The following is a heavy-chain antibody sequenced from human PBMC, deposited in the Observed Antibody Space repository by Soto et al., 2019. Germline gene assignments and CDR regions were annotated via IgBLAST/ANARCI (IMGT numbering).Heavy chain of an antibody. CDR1: GGTFSSYA. V-gene: IGHV1-69*13. CDR3: ARDRGGDAPAYDY. J-gene: IGHJ4*02. CDR2: IIPIFGTA. Sequence: SVKVSCKASGGTFSSYAISWVRQAPGQGLEWMGGIIPIFGTANYAQKFQGRVTITADESTSTAYKELSSLRTEDTAVYYCARDRGGDAPAYDYWGQGTLVTVSS. D-gene: IGHD2-21*02.